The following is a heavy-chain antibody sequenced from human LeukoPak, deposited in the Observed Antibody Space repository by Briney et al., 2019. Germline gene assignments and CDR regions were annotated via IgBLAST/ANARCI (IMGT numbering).Heavy chain of an antibody. CDR1: GYTFTGYD. J-gene: IGHJ6*02. CDR2: IYPNSGGT. CDR3: ARVKRDGTEGLLGVDV. Sequence: ASVKVSCKASGYTFTGYDMHWVRQAPGQGLEWMGWIYPNSGGTNYAQKVQGRVTITRDKYLRTVYMELSRLRSDDTAVYYCARVKRDGTEGLLGVDVWGQGTTVSVSS. D-gene: IGHD2/OR15-2a*01. V-gene: IGHV1-2*02.